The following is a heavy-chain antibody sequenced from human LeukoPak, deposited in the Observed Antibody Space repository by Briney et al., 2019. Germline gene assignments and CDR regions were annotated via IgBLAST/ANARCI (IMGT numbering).Heavy chain of an antibody. V-gene: IGHV1-18*01. CDR1: GYTFTSYG. CDR3: ARTYLRVLRYFDWPSGDDY. D-gene: IGHD3-9*01. J-gene: IGHJ4*02. CDR2: ISAYNGNT. Sequence: ASVKVSCKASGYTFTSYGISWVRQAPGRGLEWMGWISAYNGNTNYAQKLQGRVTMTTDTSTSTAYMELRSLRSDDTAVYYCARTYLRVLRYFDWPSGDDYWGQGTLVTVSS.